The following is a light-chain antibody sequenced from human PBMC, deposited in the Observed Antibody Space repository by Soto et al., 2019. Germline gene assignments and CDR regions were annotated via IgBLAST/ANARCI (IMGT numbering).Light chain of an antibody. Sequence: QSVLTQPASVSGSPGPSITISCTGTSSDVGGYNYVSWYQQHPGKAPKLMIYDVSNRPSGVSTRFSGSKSGNTASLTISGLQAEDEADYYCSSYTTSGSLVFGGGTKLTVL. CDR1: SSDVGGYNY. V-gene: IGLV2-14*01. CDR2: DVS. J-gene: IGLJ2*01. CDR3: SSYTTSGSLV.